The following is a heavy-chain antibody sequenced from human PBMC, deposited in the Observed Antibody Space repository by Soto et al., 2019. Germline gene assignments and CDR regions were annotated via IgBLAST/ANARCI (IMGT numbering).Heavy chain of an antibody. CDR3: ASPRGELRYFDWLSTGPYYYYGMDV. CDR2: IYYSGST. Sequence: SETLSLTCTVSGGSISSDGYYWSWIRQFPGKGLEWIGSIYYSGSTYYNPSLKSRVTISVDTSKNQFSLKLSSVTAADTAVYYCASPRGELRYFDWLSTGPYYYYGMDVWGQGTTVTVSS. J-gene: IGHJ6*02. CDR1: GGSISSDGYY. V-gene: IGHV4-39*01. D-gene: IGHD3-9*01.